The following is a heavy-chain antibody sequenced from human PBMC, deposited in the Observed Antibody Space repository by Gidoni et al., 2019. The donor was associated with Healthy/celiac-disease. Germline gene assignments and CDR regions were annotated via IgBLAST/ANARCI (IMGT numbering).Heavy chain of an antibody. Sequence: EVQLLETGGGVVQPGGSLRLSCAAPGFTFSSYAMSWVRQAPWKGREWVSAISGSGGSTYYADSVKGRFTISRDNSKNTLYLQMNSLRAEDTAVYYCAKDHYGDYTRWFDPWGQGTLVTVSA. V-gene: IGHV3-23*01. D-gene: IGHD4-17*01. CDR3: AKDHYGDYTRWFDP. J-gene: IGHJ5*02. CDR1: GFTFSSYA. CDR2: ISGSGGST.